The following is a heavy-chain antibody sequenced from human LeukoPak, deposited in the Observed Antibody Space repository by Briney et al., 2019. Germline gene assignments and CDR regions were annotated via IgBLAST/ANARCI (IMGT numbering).Heavy chain of an antibody. CDR3: ARDRGGYSYGYSGNWFDP. Sequence: SETLSLTCAVYGGSFSGYYWSWIRQPPGKGLEWIGEINHSGSTNYNPSLKSRVTISVDTSKNQFSLKLSSVTAADTAVYFCARDRGGYSYGYSGNWFDPWGQGTLVTVSS. CDR2: INHSGST. D-gene: IGHD5-18*01. CDR1: GGSFSGYY. V-gene: IGHV4-34*01. J-gene: IGHJ5*02.